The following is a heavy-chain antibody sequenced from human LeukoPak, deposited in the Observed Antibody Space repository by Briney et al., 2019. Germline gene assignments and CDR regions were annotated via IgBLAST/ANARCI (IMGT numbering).Heavy chain of an antibody. CDR3: ARERDGRFFDY. J-gene: IGHJ4*02. V-gene: IGHV3-48*04. D-gene: IGHD5-24*01. CDR1: GFPFIDYS. Sequence: PGGSLRLSCTASGFPFIDYSMNWVRQAPGKGLEWISYIGISSGNTKYADSVKGRFTISADNAKNSLYLQMNSLRVEDTAVYYCARERDGRFFDYWGQGTLVTVSS. CDR2: IGISSGNT.